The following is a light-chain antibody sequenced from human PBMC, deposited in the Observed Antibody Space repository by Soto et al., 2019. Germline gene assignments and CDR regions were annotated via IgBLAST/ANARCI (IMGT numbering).Light chain of an antibody. CDR2: AAS. J-gene: IGKJ1*01. CDR1: QGIRND. CDR3: LQHNSYPRT. Sequence: DIQITQSPSSLSASVGDRVTITFRAIQGIRNDLGLYQQKPGKAPKCLIFAASSLKSGVPSRFSGSGSGTEFTLTISSLQPEDFATYYCLQHNSYPRTFGQGNKVEIK. V-gene: IGKV1-17*01.